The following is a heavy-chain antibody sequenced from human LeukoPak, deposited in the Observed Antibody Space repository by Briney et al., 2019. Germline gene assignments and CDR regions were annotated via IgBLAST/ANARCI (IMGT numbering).Heavy chain of an antibody. J-gene: IGHJ4*02. CDR3: ARGGGYDSGDY. Sequence: GGSLRLSCAASGFTFSSYWMHWVRQAPGKGLVWVSRINRDGSTTSYADSVKGRFTISRDNAKNMLYLQMNSLRAEDTAVYFCARGGGYDSGDYWGQGTLVTVSS. V-gene: IGHV3-74*01. CDR2: INRDGSTT. D-gene: IGHD5-12*01. CDR1: GFTFSSYW.